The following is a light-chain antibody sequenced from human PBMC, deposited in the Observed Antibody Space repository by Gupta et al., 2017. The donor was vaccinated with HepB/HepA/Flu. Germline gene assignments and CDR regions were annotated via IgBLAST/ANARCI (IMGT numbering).Light chain of an antibody. V-gene: IGKV3-20*01. CDR3: QQYGRSPLS. CDR2: GAS. CDR1: QSVSSNY. J-gene: IGKJ3*01. Sequence: EIVLTQSPGTLSLSPGDRATLSCRASQSVSSNYLAWYQQRPGQAPRLLIYGASRRATGIPHTFSGSGSGTDFILTISRLEPEDFVVYYCQQYGRSPLSFGPGTKADV.